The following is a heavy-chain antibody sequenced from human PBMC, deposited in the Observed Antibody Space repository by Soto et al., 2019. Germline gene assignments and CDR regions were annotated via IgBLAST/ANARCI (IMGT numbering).Heavy chain of an antibody. CDR1: GFMYRNYP. Sequence: GGSLRLSCVASGFMYRNYPMSWVRQGPGKGLEWVAGISGSGDSAYYADSVKGRFTIARDNSKNTVNLQMNSVRADDTAVYYCAKDRRSLGSGPTAFDIWGQGPMVTVSS. CDR2: ISGSGDSA. D-gene: IGHD6-19*01. V-gene: IGHV3-23*01. CDR3: AKDRRSLGSGPTAFDI. J-gene: IGHJ3*02.